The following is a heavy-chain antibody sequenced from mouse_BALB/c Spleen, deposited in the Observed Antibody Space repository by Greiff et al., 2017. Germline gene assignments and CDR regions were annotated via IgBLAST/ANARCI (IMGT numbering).Heavy chain of an antibody. V-gene: IGHV1-7*01. CDR1: GYTFTSYW. J-gene: IGHJ3*01. CDR3: ARGLYYDYDAWFAY. D-gene: IGHD2-4*01. Sequence: VKLQESGAELAKPGASVKMSCKASGYTFTSYWLHWVKQRPGQGLEWIGYINPSTGYTEYNQKFKDKATLTADKSSSTAYMQLSSLTSEDSAVYYCARGLYYDYDAWFAYWGQGTLVTVSA. CDR2: INPSTGYT.